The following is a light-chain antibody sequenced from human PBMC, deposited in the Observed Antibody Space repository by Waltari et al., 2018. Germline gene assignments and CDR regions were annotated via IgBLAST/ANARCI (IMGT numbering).Light chain of an antibody. CDR2: GAS. V-gene: IGKV1-NL1*01. J-gene: IGKJ2*01. CDR3: QQYYFTPYT. Sequence: DIQMTQSPSSLSASVGDRVTITCRASQGISNSLAWYQQKPGKAPKLLLYGASRFESGVPPRFSGSGSGTDYTLTISSLQPDDFATYYCQQYYFTPYTFGQGTKLDIK. CDR1: QGISNS.